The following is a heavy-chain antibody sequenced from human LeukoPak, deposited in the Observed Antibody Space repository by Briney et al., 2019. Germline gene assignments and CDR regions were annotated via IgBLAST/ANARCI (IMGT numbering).Heavy chain of an antibody. CDR2: IYYSGST. CDR1: GVSISGYY. D-gene: IGHD5-18*01. CDR3: AREEIQLWTYYYYYYMDV. Sequence: SETLSLTCTVSGVSISGYYWSWIRQPPGKGLEWIGYIYYSGSTDYNPSLKSRVTISVDTSKNQFSLKLSSVTAADTAVYYCAREEIQLWTYYYYYYMDVWGKGTTVTVSS. J-gene: IGHJ6*03. V-gene: IGHV4-59*12.